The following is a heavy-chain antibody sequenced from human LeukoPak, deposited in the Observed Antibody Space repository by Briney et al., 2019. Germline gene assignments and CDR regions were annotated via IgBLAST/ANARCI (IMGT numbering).Heavy chain of an antibody. V-gene: IGHV4-38-2*02. Sequence: PSETLSLTCTVSGYSISSGYYWGWIRQPPGKGLEWIGSIYHSGSTYYNPSLKSRVTISVDTSKNQFSLKLSSVTAADTAVYYCARDATGLGNYFDYWGQGTLVTVSS. CDR2: IYHSGST. CDR3: ARDATGLGNYFDY. J-gene: IGHJ4*02. CDR1: GYSISSGYY. D-gene: IGHD3-16*01.